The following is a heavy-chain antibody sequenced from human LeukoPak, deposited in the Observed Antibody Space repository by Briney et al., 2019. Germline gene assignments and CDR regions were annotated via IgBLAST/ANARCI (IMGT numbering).Heavy chain of an antibody. D-gene: IGHD6-19*01. V-gene: IGHV3-23*01. J-gene: IGHJ5*02. CDR2: ISGSGGST. CDR1: GFTFSSYA. CDR3: AKDNSRQWLAGGYNRFDP. Sequence: PGRSLRLSCAASGFTFSSYAMSWVRQAPGKGLEWVSAISGSGGSTYYADSVKGRFTISRDNSKNTLYLQMNSLRAEDTAVYYCAKDNSRQWLAGGYNRFDPWGQGTLVTVSS.